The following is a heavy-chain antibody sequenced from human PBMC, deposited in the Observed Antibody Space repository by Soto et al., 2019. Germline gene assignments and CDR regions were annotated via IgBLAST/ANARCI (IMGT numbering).Heavy chain of an antibody. Sequence: ESGPTLVNPTQTLTLTCTFSGFSLTTSGVGVGWIRQPPGKALEWLALIYWNDVKRYSPSLKSRLTITKNTSKNQVVLTVTNMDPVDTATYSCAHSAIDTSSLFYFAQWGKRTLVTVAS. V-gene: IGHV2-5*01. CDR2: IYWNDVK. J-gene: IGHJ4*02. D-gene: IGHD2-2*01. CDR1: GFSLTTSGVG. CDR3: AHSAIDTSSLFYFAQ.